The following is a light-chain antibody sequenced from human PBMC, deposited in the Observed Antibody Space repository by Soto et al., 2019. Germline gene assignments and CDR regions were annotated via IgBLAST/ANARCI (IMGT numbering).Light chain of an antibody. CDR1: QSVSSSY. Sequence: EIVLTQSPGTLSLSPGERATLSSRASQSVSSSYLAWYQQKPGQAPRLLIYGASSRATGIPDRFSGSGYGTHLTLTINRLEPEDFAVYYCQQYGSSPRTFGQGTRLEIK. CDR3: QQYGSSPRT. CDR2: GAS. V-gene: IGKV3-20*01. J-gene: IGKJ5*01.